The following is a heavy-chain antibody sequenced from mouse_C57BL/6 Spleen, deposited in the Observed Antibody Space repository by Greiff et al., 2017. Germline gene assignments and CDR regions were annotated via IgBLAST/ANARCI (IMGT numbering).Heavy chain of an antibody. D-gene: IGHD1-1*01. Sequence: EVQVVESGGGLVKPGGSLKLSCAASGFTFRDSGMHWVRQAPEKGLEWVAYISSGSSTIYYADTVKGRFTISRDHAKNTLFLQMTSLRSEDTAMYYCANYGRGAMDYWGQGTSVTVSS. CDR2: ISSGSSTI. J-gene: IGHJ4*01. CDR1: GFTFRDSG. V-gene: IGHV5-17*01. CDR3: ANYGRGAMDY.